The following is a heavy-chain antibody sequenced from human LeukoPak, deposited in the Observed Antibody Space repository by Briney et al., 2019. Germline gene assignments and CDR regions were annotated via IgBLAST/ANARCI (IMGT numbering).Heavy chain of an antibody. J-gene: IGHJ6*02. V-gene: IGHV1-18*01. CDR1: GYTFTSYG. CDR2: ISAYNGNT. D-gene: IGHD2-2*01. Sequence: ASVKVSCKASGYTFTSYGISWVRQAPGQGLEWMGWISAYNGNTNYAQKLQGRVTMTTDTSTSTAYMELRSLRSDDTAVYYCARLGYCSSTSCPGDYYYYGMDVWGQGTTVTVSS. CDR3: ARLGYCSSTSCPGDYYYYGMDV.